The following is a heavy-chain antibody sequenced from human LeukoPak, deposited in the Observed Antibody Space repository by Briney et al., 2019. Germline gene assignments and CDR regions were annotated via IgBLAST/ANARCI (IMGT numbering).Heavy chain of an antibody. CDR3: ARGPYYCDSSGSP. D-gene: IGHD3-22*01. V-gene: IGHV4-34*01. J-gene: IGHJ3*01. CDR1: GGSFSGYY. CDR2: INHSGST. Sequence: SETLSLTCAVYGGSFSGYYWSWIRQPPGKGLEWIGEINHSGSTNYNPSLKSRVTISVDTSKNQFSLKLSSVTAADTAVYYCARGPYYCDSSGSPWGQGTMVTVSS.